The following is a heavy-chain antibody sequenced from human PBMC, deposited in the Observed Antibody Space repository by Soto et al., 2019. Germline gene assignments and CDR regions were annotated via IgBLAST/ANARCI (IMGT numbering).Heavy chain of an antibody. CDR2: MNPNSGNT. J-gene: IGHJ6*02. V-gene: IGHV1-8*01. CDR3: ARGFMTTSLNYYYYGMDV. CDR1: VYTFTRYD. Sequence: SEKAACKASVYTFTRYDINSVRQATGQGLEWMGWMNPNSGNTGYAQKFQGRVTMTRNTSISTAYMELRSLRSEDTAVYYCARGFMTTSLNYYYYGMDVWGRGTTVTVSS. D-gene: IGHD3-16*01.